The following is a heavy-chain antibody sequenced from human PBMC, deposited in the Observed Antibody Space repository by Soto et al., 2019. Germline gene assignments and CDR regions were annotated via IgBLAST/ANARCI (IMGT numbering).Heavy chain of an antibody. CDR1: GYTFTSYD. D-gene: IGHD1-7*01. Sequence: GASVKVSCKASGYTFTSYDINWVRQATGQGLEWMGWMNPNSGNTGYAQKFQGRVTMTRNTSISTAYMELSSLRSEDTAVYYCATAYNWNYQGAFDIWGQGTMVTVS. J-gene: IGHJ3*02. CDR2: MNPNSGNT. CDR3: ATAYNWNYQGAFDI. V-gene: IGHV1-8*01.